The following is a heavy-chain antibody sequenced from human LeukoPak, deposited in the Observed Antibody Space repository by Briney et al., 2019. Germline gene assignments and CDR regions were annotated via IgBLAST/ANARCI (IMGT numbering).Heavy chain of an antibody. J-gene: IGHJ5*02. Sequence: SETLSLTCTVSGGSISSYYWSWIRQPPGKGLEWIGYIYYSGSTNYNPSLKSRVTISVDTSKNQVSLKLSSVTAADTAVYYCAGIPQYYYDSSGPHPFDPWGQGTLATVSS. V-gene: IGHV4-59*01. D-gene: IGHD3-22*01. CDR1: GGSISSYY. CDR2: IYYSGST. CDR3: AGIPQYYYDSSGPHPFDP.